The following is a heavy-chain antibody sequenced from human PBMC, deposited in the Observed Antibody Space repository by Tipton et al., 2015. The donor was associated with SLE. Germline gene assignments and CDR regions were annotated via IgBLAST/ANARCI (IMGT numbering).Heavy chain of an antibody. D-gene: IGHD3-10*01. J-gene: IGHJ3*01. V-gene: IGHV4-59*11. CDR3: ARHIEAIGSVGFDL. Sequence: TLSLTCTVSGGSISSHYWSWIRQPPGKGLEWIGYIYYSGSTNYNPSLKSRVTISVDTSKNRFSLKMTSVTAADTAVYYCARHIEAIGSVGFDLWGQGTMVVVS. CDR1: GGSISSHY. CDR2: IYYSGST.